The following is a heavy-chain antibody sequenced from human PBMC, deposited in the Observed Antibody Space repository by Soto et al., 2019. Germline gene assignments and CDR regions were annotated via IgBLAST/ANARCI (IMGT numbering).Heavy chain of an antibody. CDR3: ARASGPFDY. D-gene: IGHD5-12*01. Sequence: SETLSLTCTVSGGSISSGGCYWSWIRQHPGKGMERSGYIYYSGSTYYNQSLKSRVTISVDTSKNQFSLKLSFVTAADTAVYYCARASGPFDYWGQGTQVTVS. J-gene: IGHJ4*02. CDR2: IYYSGST. CDR1: GGSISSGGCY. V-gene: IGHV4-31*03.